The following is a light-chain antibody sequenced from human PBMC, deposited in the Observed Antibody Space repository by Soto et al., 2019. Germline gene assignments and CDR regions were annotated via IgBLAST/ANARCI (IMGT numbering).Light chain of an antibody. J-gene: IGKJ5*01. CDR1: QSVDIS. V-gene: IGKV3-11*01. CDR2: GAS. CDR3: QQRNVWPPVT. Sequence: EIVLTQSPATLSVSPGERVTLSCRASQSVDISLAWYQQKPGQAPRLLIYGASTRATDMPGTFSGRGSGTDFTLTISSLEPEDSAVYYCQQRNVWPPVTFGQGTRLEIK.